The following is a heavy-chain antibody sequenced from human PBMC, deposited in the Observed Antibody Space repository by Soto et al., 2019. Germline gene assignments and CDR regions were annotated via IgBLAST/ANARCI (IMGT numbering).Heavy chain of an antibody. J-gene: IGHJ6*02. Sequence: QVHLVESGGGVAQPGRSLRLSCAASGFTFSSYGMHWVRQAPGKGLEWVAIISYDGRLKYYADSVKGRFTISRDNSKGALYLQMNRMRPEDPAVYYCAKDFRVSGSYYGSLNYYCGMDVWVQGTTVTVSS. CDR2: ISYDGRLK. CDR1: GFTFSSYG. V-gene: IGHV3-30*18. D-gene: IGHD3-10*01. CDR3: AKDFRVSGSYYGSLNYYCGMDV.